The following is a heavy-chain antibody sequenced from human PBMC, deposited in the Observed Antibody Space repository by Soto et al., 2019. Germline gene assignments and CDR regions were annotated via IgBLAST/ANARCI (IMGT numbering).Heavy chain of an antibody. J-gene: IGHJ4*02. CDR1: GGTFSSYA. Sequence: QVQLVQSGAEVKKPGSSVKVSCKASGGTFSSYAISWVRQAPGQGLEWMGGIIPIFGTANYAQKFQGRVTITADESTSTAYMELSSLRSEDTAVYYCAKRSERTYYYDSSGYTFDYWGQGTLVTVSS. V-gene: IGHV1-69*01. CDR3: AKRSERTYYYDSSGYTFDY. D-gene: IGHD3-22*01. CDR2: IIPIFGTA.